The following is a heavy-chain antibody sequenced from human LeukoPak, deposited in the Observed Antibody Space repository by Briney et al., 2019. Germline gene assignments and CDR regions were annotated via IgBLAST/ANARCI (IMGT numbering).Heavy chain of an antibody. CDR3: ARRPGLERYYFDY. D-gene: IGHD1-1*01. CDR2: ISGSGATA. V-gene: IGHV3-23*01. Sequence: GGSLRLSCAVSGFTFSSYATSWVRQAPGKGLEWVSGISGSGATAYYADSVKGRFTISRDNSKNTLYLQMNSLRAEDTAVYYCARRPGLERYYFDYWGQGTLVTVSS. J-gene: IGHJ4*02. CDR1: GFTFSSYA.